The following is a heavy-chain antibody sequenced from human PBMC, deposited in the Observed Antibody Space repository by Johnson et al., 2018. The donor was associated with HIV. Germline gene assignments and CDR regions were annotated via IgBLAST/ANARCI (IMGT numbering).Heavy chain of an antibody. CDR3: AKDFDGAYDAFDI. CDR1: GFTFSNAW. Sequence: EQLVVSGGGLVKPGGSLRLSCAASGFTFSNAWMTWVRQVPGKGLEWIGRIKSKTDGGTTDYAAPVKGRFTISRDNSKNTLYLQMNSLRAEDTAVYYCAKDFDGAYDAFDIWGQGTMVTVSS. J-gene: IGHJ3*02. V-gene: IGHV3-15*01. CDR2: IKSKTDGGTT. D-gene: IGHD3-9*01.